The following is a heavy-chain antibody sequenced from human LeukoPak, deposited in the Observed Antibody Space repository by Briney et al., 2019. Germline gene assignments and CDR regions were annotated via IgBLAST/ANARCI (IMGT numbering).Heavy chain of an antibody. CDR1: GFTFSSYA. V-gene: IGHV3-23*01. CDR3: AKWPKVWLANRHLDV. CDR2: ISGSGSST. Sequence: PGGSLRLSXAASGFTFSSYAMSWVRQAPGKGLEWVSAISGSGSSTYYADSAKGRFTISRDNSKNTLYLEMNSLRAEDTAIYYCAKWPKVWLANRHLDVWGKGTTVTVSS. D-gene: IGHD6-19*01. J-gene: IGHJ6*04.